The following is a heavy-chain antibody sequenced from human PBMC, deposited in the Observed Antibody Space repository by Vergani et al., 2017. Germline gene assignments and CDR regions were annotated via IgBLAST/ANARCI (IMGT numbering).Heavy chain of an antibody. CDR3: GRVADFYGLGSRLLDL. Sequence: QVRLQESGPGLVKPSETLSLTCSVSGGSMSGYYWSWIRQPPGKELERIGYMYHSGSTNYNPSLETRVTISGDTSKNQFSLMLNSVTAADTAVYYCGRVADFYGLGSRLLDLWGQGILVTVSS. V-gene: IGHV4-59*01. D-gene: IGHD3-10*01. CDR1: GGSMSGYY. CDR2: MYHSGST. J-gene: IGHJ5*02.